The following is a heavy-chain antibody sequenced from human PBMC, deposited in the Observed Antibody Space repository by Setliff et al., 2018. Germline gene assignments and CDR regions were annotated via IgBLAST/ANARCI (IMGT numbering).Heavy chain of an antibody. Sequence: SETLSLTCAAYGGTFSHYYWTWIRQSPGKGLEWIGEINHSGSTNYNPSLKSRVTISIDTSKDQFSLRMSSVSAADTAIYYCARDASASDGRNAFDIWGQGTMVTVSS. J-gene: IGHJ3*02. D-gene: IGHD1-26*01. CDR1: GGTFSHYY. CDR3: ARDASASDGRNAFDI. CDR2: INHSGST. V-gene: IGHV4-34*01.